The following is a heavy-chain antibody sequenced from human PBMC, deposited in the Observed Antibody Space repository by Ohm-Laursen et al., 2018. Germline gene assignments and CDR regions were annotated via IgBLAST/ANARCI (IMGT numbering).Heavy chain of an antibody. CDR3: ARSGLRSYGMDV. CDR1: EFTFDDYG. J-gene: IGHJ6*02. V-gene: IGHV3-20*01. D-gene: IGHD3-3*01. CDR2: INWNGGST. Sequence: SLRLSCAASEFTFDDYGMSWVRQAPGKGLEWVSGINWNGGSTGYADSVKGRFTISRDNAKKSLYLQMNSLRVEDTALYHCARSGLRSYGMDVWGQGTTVTVSS.